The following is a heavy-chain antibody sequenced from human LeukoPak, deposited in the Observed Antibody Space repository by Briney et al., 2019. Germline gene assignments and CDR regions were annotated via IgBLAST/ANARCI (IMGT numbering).Heavy chain of an antibody. J-gene: IGHJ4*02. CDR1: GGSISSSSYY. CDR2: IYYSGST. V-gene: IGHV4-39*07. Sequence: SETLSLTCTVSGGSISSSSYYWGWIRQPPGKGLEWIGSIYYSGSTYYNPSLKSRVTTSVDTSKNQFSLKLSSVTAADTAVYYCARDRFGELLSFDYWGQGTLVTVSS. CDR3: ARDRFGELLSFDY. D-gene: IGHD3-10*01.